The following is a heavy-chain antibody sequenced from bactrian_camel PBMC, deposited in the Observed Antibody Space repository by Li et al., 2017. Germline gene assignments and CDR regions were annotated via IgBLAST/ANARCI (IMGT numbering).Heavy chain of an antibody. V-gene: IGHV3-3*01. CDR2: IYLHGPMT. Sequence: HVQLVESGGGLVQAGGSLRLSCEASGNTDDATCMGWFRQDPGKEREPVATIYLHGPMTWYADSVRGRFTISRDNPKNMVSLQMASLKPEDTAVYYCAATNHDAVIEFPALMCQYDWDQGTQVTVS. D-gene: IGHD1*01. J-gene: IGHJ4*01. CDR3: AATNHDAVIEFPALMCQYD. CDR1: GNTDDATC.